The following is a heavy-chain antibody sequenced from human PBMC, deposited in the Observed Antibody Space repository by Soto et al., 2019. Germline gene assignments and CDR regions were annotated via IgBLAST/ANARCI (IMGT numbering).Heavy chain of an antibody. J-gene: IGHJ5*02. V-gene: IGHV1-18*01. CDR2: ISAYNGNT. CDR1: GYSFTSYG. D-gene: IGHD3-3*01. CDR3: ARGDFWSGLNWFDP. Sequence: GTSVKVSCEASGYSFTSYGISWVRQASGQGLEWMGWISAYNGNTNYAQKLQGRVTMTTDTSTSTAYMELRSLRSDDTAVYYCARGDFWSGLNWFDPWGQGTQVTVSS.